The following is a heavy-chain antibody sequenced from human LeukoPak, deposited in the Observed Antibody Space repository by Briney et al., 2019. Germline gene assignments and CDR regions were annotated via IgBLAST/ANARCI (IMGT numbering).Heavy chain of an antibody. Sequence: GGSLRLSCAASGFTFSSYRMNWVRQAPGRALEWVSSITSSGTYIFYADSVKGRFTISRDNAKNSLYLQMNSLGPEDTAVYYCARMFSGSYYYAFDIWGQGTMVTVSS. J-gene: IGHJ3*02. V-gene: IGHV3-21*01. CDR1: GFTFSSYR. CDR3: ARMFSGSYYYAFDI. CDR2: ITSSGTYI. D-gene: IGHD1-26*01.